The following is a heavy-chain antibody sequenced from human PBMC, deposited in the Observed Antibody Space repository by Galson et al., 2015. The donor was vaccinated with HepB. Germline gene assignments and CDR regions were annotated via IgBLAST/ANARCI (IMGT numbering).Heavy chain of an antibody. Sequence: SVKVSCKASGYTFTSYGISWVRQAPGQGLEWMGWISAYNGNTNYAQKLQGRVTMTTDTSTSTAYMELRSLRSDDTAVYYCARHSCSGGSCYPSDWGQGTLVTVSS. CDR3: ARHSCSGGSCYPSD. CDR2: ISAYNGNT. V-gene: IGHV1-18*01. D-gene: IGHD2-15*01. CDR1: GYTFTSYG. J-gene: IGHJ4*02.